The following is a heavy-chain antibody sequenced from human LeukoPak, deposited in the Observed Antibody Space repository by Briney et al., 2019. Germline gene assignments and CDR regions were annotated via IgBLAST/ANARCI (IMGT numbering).Heavy chain of an antibody. CDR2: IYHSGTA. Sequence: SETLSLTCNVSGYPIRNGFYWGWIRQPPGKGLEWIANIYHSGTAYYNPSLKSRVTISVDTSKNQFSLKLSSVTAADTAVYYCASQINSSSSGEDYWGQGTLVTVSS. J-gene: IGHJ4*02. CDR3: ASQINSSSSGEDY. D-gene: IGHD6-6*01. CDR1: GYPIRNGFY. V-gene: IGHV4-38-2*02.